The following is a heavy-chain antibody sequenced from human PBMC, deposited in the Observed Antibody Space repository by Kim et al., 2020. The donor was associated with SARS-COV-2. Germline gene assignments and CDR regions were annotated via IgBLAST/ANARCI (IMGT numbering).Heavy chain of an antibody. V-gene: IGHV3-11*06. CDR3: AGGSYYYYGMEV. J-gene: IGHJ6*02. Sequence: GGSLRLSCAASGFTFSDYYMSWIRQAPGKGLEWVSYISSSSSYTNYADSVKGRFTISRDNAKNSLYLQMNSLRAEDTAVYYCAGGSYYYYGMEVWGQGTTVTVSS. CDR2: ISSSSSYT. D-gene: IGHD2-15*01. CDR1: GFTFSDYY.